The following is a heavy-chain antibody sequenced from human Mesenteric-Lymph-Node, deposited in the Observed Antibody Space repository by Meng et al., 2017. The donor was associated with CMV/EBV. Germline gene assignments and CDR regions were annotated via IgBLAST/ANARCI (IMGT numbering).Heavy chain of an antibody. D-gene: IGHD6-13*01. Sequence: GSLRLSRTVSGGSVNSGTYYWSWIRQPPGKGLEWIGYMYYSGSTRYNPSLKSRVTISVDTSKNQFSLTLGSVSAADTAVYYCATLVSRLKDSFDMWGQGTMVTVSS. CDR3: ATLVSRLKDSFDM. V-gene: IGHV4-61*01. J-gene: IGHJ3*02. CDR1: GGSVNSGTYY. CDR2: MYYSGST.